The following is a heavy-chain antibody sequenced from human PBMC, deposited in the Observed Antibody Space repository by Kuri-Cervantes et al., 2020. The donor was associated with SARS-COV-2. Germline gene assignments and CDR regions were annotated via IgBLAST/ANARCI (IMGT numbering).Heavy chain of an antibody. V-gene: IGHV3-11*04. J-gene: IGHJ4*02. CDR3: ARAYGDYVFREGLDS. CDR2: ISTSGGSI. D-gene: IGHD4-17*01. CDR1: GFTFSTYY. Sequence: GGSLRLSCVASGFTFSTYYFTWIRQAPGKGLEWVSYISTSGGSIFYADSVKGRFTISRDNAKNSLYLQMDSLRVEDTALYYCARAYGDYVFREGLDSWGQGTLVTVSS.